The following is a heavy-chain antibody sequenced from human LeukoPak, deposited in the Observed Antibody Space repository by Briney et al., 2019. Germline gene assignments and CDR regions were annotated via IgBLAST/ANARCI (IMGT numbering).Heavy chain of an antibody. V-gene: IGHV1-2*02. J-gene: IGHJ6*03. CDR3: AREGDYGDYPYYYYMDV. D-gene: IGHD4-17*01. CDR2: INPNSGGT. Sequence: ASVKVSCKASGYTFTGFYMHWVRQAPGQGLEWMGWINPNSGGTNYAQKFQGRVTMTRDTSISTAYMELSRLRSDDTAVYYCAREGDYGDYPYYYYMDVWGKGTTVTASS. CDR1: GYTFTGFY.